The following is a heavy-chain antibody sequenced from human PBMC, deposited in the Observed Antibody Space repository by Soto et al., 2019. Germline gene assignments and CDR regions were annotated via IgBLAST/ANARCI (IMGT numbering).Heavy chain of an antibody. J-gene: IGHJ4*02. CDR2: ISSSSSYI. D-gene: IGHD3-16*01. CDR1: GFTFSRYS. Sequence: EVQLVEYGGGLVKPGGSLRLSCAASGFTFSRYSMNWVRQAPGTGLEWVSSISSSSSYIYYADSVKGRFTISRDNAEKSVTLKMNSLRAEDTAVYYWARDLGRLSYDFWGQRTLVTVSS. CDR3: ARDLGRLSYDF. V-gene: IGHV3-21*01.